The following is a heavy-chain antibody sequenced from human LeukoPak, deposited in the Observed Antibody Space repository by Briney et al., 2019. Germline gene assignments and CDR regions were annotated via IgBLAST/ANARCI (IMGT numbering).Heavy chain of an antibody. J-gene: IGHJ4*02. V-gene: IGHV5-51*01. Sequence: GESLKISCKGSGYSFTSYWIGWVRPMPGKGLEWMGFIYPGCSDTRYSPSFQGQVTISADKSISTAYLQWSSLKASDTAMYYCARVYSSSHAPFDYWGQGTLVTVSS. CDR1: GYSFTSYW. D-gene: IGHD6-6*01. CDR3: ARVYSSSHAPFDY. CDR2: IYPGCSDT.